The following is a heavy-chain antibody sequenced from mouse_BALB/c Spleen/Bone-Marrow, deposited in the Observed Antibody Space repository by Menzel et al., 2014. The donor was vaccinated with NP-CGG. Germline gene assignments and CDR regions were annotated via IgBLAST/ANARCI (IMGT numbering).Heavy chain of an antibody. J-gene: IGHJ4*01. CDR2: IRNKANGYTT. Sequence: DVKLQESGGGLVQPGGSLRLSCATSGFTFTDYFMSWVRQPPGKALEWLGFIRNKANGYTTEYSASVKGRFTISRDNSRSILYLQLSTLRPEDSATYYCASSYALDSWGQGTSVTVSS. V-gene: IGHV7-3*02. CDR3: ASSYALDS. CDR1: GFTFTDYF.